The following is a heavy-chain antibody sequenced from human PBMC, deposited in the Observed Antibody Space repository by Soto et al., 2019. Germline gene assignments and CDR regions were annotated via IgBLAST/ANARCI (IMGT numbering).Heavy chain of an antibody. CDR1: GFTFSSYG. Sequence: QVQLVESGGGVVQPGRSLRLSCAASGFTFSSYGMHWVRQAPGKGLEWVAVIWYDGSNKYYADSVKGRFTISRDNSKNTLYLQMNSLRAEDTAVYYCARAGEDDYGDLCDYWGQGNLVTVSS. D-gene: IGHD4-17*01. CDR2: IWYDGSNK. V-gene: IGHV3-33*01. J-gene: IGHJ4*02. CDR3: ARAGEDDYGDLCDY.